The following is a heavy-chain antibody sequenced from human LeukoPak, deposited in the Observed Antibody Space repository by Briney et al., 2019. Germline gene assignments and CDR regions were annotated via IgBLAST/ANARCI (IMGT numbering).Heavy chain of an antibody. Sequence: SETLSLTCAVYGGSFSGYYWSWIRQPPGKGLEWIGEINHSGSTNYNPSLKSRVTISVGTSKNQFSLKLSSVTAADTAVYYCARGVIAAAPYWGQGTLVTVSS. CDR2: INHSGST. V-gene: IGHV4-34*01. D-gene: IGHD6-13*01. CDR3: ARGVIAAAPY. J-gene: IGHJ4*02. CDR1: GGSFSGYY.